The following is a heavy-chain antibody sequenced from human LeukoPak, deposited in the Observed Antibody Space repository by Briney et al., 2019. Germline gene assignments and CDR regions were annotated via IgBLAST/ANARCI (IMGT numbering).Heavy chain of an antibody. Sequence: PSETLSLTCVVYGGSFSGYYWSWIRQPPGKGLEWIGEINHSGSTNYNPSLKSRVTISVDTSKNQFSLKLSSVTAADTAVYYCARNTLSSTSRSGFDYWGQGTLVTVSS. D-gene: IGHD2-2*01. CDR2: INHSGST. CDR3: ARNTLSSTSRSGFDY. CDR1: GGSFSGYY. J-gene: IGHJ4*02. V-gene: IGHV4-34*01.